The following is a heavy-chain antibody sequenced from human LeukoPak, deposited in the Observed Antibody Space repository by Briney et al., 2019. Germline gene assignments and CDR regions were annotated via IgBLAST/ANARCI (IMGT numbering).Heavy chain of an antibody. D-gene: IGHD1-7*01. CDR2: ISGSGGST. CDR3: AKLPLELLFFDY. V-gene: IGHV3-23*01. CDR1: GFTFSSYA. Sequence: GGSLRLSCAASGFTFSSYAMSWVSQAPGKGLEWVSAISGSGGSTYYADSVKGRFTISRDNSKNTLYLQMNSLRAEDTAVYYCAKLPLELLFFDYWGQGTLVTVSS. J-gene: IGHJ4*02.